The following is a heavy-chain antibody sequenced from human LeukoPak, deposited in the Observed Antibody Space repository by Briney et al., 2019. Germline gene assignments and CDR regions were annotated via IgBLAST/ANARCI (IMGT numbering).Heavy chain of an antibody. D-gene: IGHD2-2*01. CDR2: INPNSGGT. V-gene: IGHV1-2*06. J-gene: IGHJ5*02. CDR1: GYTFTGYY. CDR3: AAYIVVVERFDP. Sequence: ASVKVSCKASGYTFTGYYMHWVRQAPGQGLEWMGRINPNSGGTNYAQKFQGRVTMTRDTSISTAYMELSRLRSGDTAVYYCAAYIVVVERFDPWGQGTLVTVSS.